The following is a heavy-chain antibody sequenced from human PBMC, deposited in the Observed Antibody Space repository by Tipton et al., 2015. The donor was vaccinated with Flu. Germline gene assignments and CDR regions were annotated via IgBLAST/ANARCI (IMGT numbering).Heavy chain of an antibody. V-gene: IGHV3-33*06. CDR2: IWYDGSNK. Sequence: SLRLSCAASGFTFSSYGMHWVRQAPGKGLEWVAVIWYDGSNKYYADSVKGRFTISRDNSKNTLYLQMNSLRAEDTAAYYCAKEARDDYGAWGAFDIWGQGTMVTVSS. CDR1: GFTFSSYG. D-gene: IGHD4-17*01. J-gene: IGHJ3*02. CDR3: AKEARDDYGAWGAFDI.